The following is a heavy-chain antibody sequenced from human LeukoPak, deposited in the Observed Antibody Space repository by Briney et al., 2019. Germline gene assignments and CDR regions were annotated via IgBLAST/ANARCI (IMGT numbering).Heavy chain of an antibody. V-gene: IGHV1-18*01. CDR3: ARGPRVLIAAAGTKYFQH. Sequence: VASVKVSCKASGYTFTSYGISWVRQAPGQGLEWMGWISAYNGNTNYAQKLQGRVTMTTDTSTSTAYMELRSLRSDDTAVYYCARGPRVLIAAAGTKYFQHWGQGTLVTVSS. D-gene: IGHD6-13*01. J-gene: IGHJ1*01. CDR2: ISAYNGNT. CDR1: GYTFTSYG.